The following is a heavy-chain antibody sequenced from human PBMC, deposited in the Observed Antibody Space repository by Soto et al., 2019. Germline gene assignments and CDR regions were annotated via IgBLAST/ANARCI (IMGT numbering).Heavy chain of an antibody. J-gene: IGHJ4*02. Sequence: QITLKESDPTLVKPTQTLTLTCAFSGFSRTTSGLGVGWIRQPPGKALEWLALIYWDDDKRYSPSLKSRLTITKDTSKNHVVLTMTNMDPVDTATCYCVHCISSSSFDYWGQGTLVTVSS. D-gene: IGHD6-13*01. CDR3: VHCISSSSFDY. V-gene: IGHV2-5*02. CDR2: IYWDDDK. CDR1: GFSRTTSGLG.